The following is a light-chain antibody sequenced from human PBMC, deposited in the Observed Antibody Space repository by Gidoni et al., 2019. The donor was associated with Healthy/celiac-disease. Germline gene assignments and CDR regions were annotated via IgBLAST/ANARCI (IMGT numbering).Light chain of an antibody. CDR1: QSISSY. V-gene: IGKV1-39*01. CDR2: AAS. Sequence: DIQMTQSPSSLSASVGDRVTITCRASQSISSYLNWYQQKPGKAPKLLIYAASSLQGGVPSMFSGSGSGIDFTLTISSLQPEDFATYHCQQSYSTLYTFGQGTKLEIK. J-gene: IGKJ2*01. CDR3: QQSYSTLYT.